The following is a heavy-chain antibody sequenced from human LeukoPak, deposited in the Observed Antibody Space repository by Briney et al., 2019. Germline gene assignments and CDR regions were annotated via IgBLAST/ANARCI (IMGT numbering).Heavy chain of an antibody. J-gene: IGHJ4*02. Sequence: SETLSLTCTVSGGSISSSSYYWGWIRQPPGKGLEWIGRIYYSGSTYYNPALKSRGTISVDTSKNQFSLNLSPLSAADTAVYYCARRTMLTGSDYWGQGTLVTVSS. CDR1: GGSISSSSYY. CDR3: ARRTMLTGSDY. V-gene: IGHV4-39*01. CDR2: IYYSGST. D-gene: IGHD3-9*01.